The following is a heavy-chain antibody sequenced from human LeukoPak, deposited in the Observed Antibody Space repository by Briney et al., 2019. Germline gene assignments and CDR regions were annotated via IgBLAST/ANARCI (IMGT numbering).Heavy chain of an antibody. V-gene: IGHV4-59*12. CDR1: GGSMSPYH. Sequence: PSETLSLTCTVSGGSMSPYHWGWIRQPPGKGLEWTGYIYYSGSTNYNPSLKSRVTISVDTSKNQLSLKLSSVTAADTAVYYCSMSRGYNFGQWGQGTLVTVSS. CDR2: IYYSGST. D-gene: IGHD5-18*01. CDR3: SMSRGYNFGQ. J-gene: IGHJ4*02.